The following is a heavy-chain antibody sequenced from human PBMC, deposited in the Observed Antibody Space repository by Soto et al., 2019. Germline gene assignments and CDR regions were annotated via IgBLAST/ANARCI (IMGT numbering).Heavy chain of an antibody. CDR3: AKEGYSSGWYSFHTFSYMDV. D-gene: IGHD6-19*01. CDR1: GFTFSSYA. CDR2: ISGSGGST. Sequence: GGSLRLSCAASGFTFSSYAMSWVRQAPGKGLEWVSAISGSGGSTYYADSVKGRFTISRDNSKNTLYLQMNSLRAEDTAVYYCAKEGYSSGWYSFHTFSYMDVWGKGTTVTVSS. J-gene: IGHJ6*03. V-gene: IGHV3-23*01.